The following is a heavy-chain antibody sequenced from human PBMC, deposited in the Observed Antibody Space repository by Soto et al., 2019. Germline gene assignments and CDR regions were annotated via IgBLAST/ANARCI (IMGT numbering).Heavy chain of an antibody. J-gene: IGHJ6*03. D-gene: IGHD3-10*01. CDR2: INHSGST. CDR1: GGSFSGHY. CDR3: ARGGVRGVIIDYYSYMDV. Sequence: SETLSLTCAVYGGSFSGHYWSWIRQPPGKGLEWIGEINHSGSTNYNPSLKSRVTISVDTSKNQFSLKLSSVTAADTAVYYCARGGVRGVIIDYYSYMDVWGKGTTVTVSS. V-gene: IGHV4-34*01.